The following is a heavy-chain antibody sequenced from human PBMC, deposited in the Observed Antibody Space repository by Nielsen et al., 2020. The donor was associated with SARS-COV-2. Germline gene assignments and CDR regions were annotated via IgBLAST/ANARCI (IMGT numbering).Heavy chain of an antibody. CDR1: GGSISPYF. J-gene: IGHJ5*02. V-gene: IGHV4-59*01. Sequence: SETLSLTCTVSGGSISPYFWSWVRQPPGKGLEWIGYIYYSGSTNYNPSLKSRVTISVDTSKNQFSLKLSSVTAADTAVYYCAGGPGAYSSSSRNWFDPWGQGTLVTVSS. CDR2: IYYSGST. CDR3: AGGPGAYSSSSRNWFDP. D-gene: IGHD6-13*01.